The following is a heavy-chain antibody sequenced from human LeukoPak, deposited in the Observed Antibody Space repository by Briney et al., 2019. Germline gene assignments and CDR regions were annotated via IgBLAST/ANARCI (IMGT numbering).Heavy chain of an antibody. CDR3: ARGRWCNHPSCGNYFDY. CDR1: GGSVTTYY. CDR2: IYDSG. D-gene: IGHD2-8*02. V-gene: IGHV4-59*02. J-gene: IGHJ4*02. Sequence: SETLSLTCTVSGGSVTTYYWSWLRQPPGKGLEWIGYIYDSGNYNPSLNSRVTISVDTSKNQFSLNLSSVTAADTAVYYCARGRWCNHPSCGNYFDYWGQGALVTVSS.